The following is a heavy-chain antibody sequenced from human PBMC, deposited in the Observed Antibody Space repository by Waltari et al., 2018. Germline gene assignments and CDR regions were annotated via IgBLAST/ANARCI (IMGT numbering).Heavy chain of an antibody. CDR3: ARGGAVNRRLVDY. CDR2: IYYSGST. D-gene: IGHD2-15*01. V-gene: IGHV4-59*01. Sequence: QVQLQESGPGLVKPSETLSLTCTVSGGSISSYYWSWIRQPPGKGLEWIGYIYYSGSTNYNPSIKSRVTISVDTSKNQFSLKLSSVTAADTAVYYCARGGAVNRRLVDYWGQGTLVTVSS. CDR1: GGSISSYY. J-gene: IGHJ4*02.